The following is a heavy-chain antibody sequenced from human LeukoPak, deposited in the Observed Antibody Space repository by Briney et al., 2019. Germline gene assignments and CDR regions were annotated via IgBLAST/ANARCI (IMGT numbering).Heavy chain of an antibody. D-gene: IGHD3-22*01. CDR1: GFAFSGNW. CDR3: ARGSYYDFGGYWADY. CDR2: IKQDGSEK. V-gene: IGHV3-7*04. Sequence: PGGSLRLSCAASGFAFSGNWMSWVRQAPGKGLEWVANIKQDGSEKYYVNSVKGRFTISRDNAKNSLYLQMNRLRAEDTALYHCARGSYYDFGGYWADYWGQGALVTVSS. J-gene: IGHJ4*02.